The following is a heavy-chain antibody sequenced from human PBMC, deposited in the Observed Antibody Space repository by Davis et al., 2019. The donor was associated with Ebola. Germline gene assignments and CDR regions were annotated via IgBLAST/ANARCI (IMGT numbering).Heavy chain of an antibody. Sequence: PGGSLRLSCAASSFTFIIYAMRWVRQAPGKGLEWVSAISGSGGSTYYADSVKGRFTISRDNSKNTLYLQMNSLRAEDTAVYYCAKTLGYCSGGSCHGDYWGQGTLVTVSS. CDR2: ISGSGGST. CDR1: SFTFIIYA. D-gene: IGHD2-15*01. CDR3: AKTLGYCSGGSCHGDY. V-gene: IGHV3-23*01. J-gene: IGHJ4*02.